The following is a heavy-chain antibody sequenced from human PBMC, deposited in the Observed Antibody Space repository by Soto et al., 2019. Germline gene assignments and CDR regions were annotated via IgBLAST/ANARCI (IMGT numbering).Heavy chain of an antibody. Sequence: ASVKVSCKASGYTFTSYAMHWVRQAPGQRLEWMGWINAGNGNTKYSQKFQGRVTITRDTSASTAYMELSSLRSEDTAVYYCARVQMATSLWRAYYYYGMDVWGQGTTVTVSS. CDR3: ARVQMATSLWRAYYYYGMDV. D-gene: IGHD5-12*01. CDR2: INAGNGNT. V-gene: IGHV1-3*01. CDR1: GYTFTSYA. J-gene: IGHJ6*02.